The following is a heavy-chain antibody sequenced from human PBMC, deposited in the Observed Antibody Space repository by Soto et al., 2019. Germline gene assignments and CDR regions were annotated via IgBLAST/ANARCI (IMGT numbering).Heavy chain of an antibody. J-gene: IGHJ4*02. CDR1: GGSMRNYF. CDR3: AAGEASSRNLAPYYLDF. CDR2: IHYSGTT. Sequence: PSETLSLTCTVSGGSMRNYFWTWIRQPPGKGLEGIGYIHYSGTTSFFPSHNPSLRSRVTISEDTSKNQFSLKLLSVTTADTAVYFCAAGEASSRNLAPYYLDFWGQGTLVTVSS. D-gene: IGHD6-13*01. V-gene: IGHV4-59*01.